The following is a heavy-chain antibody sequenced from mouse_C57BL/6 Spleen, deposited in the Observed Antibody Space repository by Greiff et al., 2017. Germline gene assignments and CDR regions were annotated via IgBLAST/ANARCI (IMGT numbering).Heavy chain of an antibody. V-gene: IGHV5-9-1*02. J-gene: IGHJ2*01. D-gene: IGHD4-1*01. CDR1: GFTFSSYA. CDR2: ISSGGDYI. CDR3: TRLGRAAGFDY. Sequence: EVKLQESGEGLVKPGGSLKLSCAASGFTFSSYAMSWVRQTPEKRLEWVAYISSGGDYIYYADTVKGRFTISRDNARNTLYLQMSSLKSEDTAMYYCTRLGRAAGFDYWGQGTTLTVSS.